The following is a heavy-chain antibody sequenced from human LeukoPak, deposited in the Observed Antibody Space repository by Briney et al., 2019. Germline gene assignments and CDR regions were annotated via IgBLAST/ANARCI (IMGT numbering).Heavy chain of an antibody. CDR3: AGREVYGAFDY. J-gene: IGHJ4*02. CDR2: IYYSGST. V-gene: IGHV4-59*08. CDR1: GGSISSYY. Sequence: SETLSLTCTVSGGSISSYYWSWIRQPPGKGLEWIGYIYYSGSTNYNPSLKSRVTISVDTSKNQFSLKLSSVTAADTAVYYCAGREVYGAFDYWGQGTLVTVSS. D-gene: IGHD4-17*01.